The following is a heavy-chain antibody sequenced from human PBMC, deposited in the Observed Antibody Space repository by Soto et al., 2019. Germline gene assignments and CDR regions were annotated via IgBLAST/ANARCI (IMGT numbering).Heavy chain of an antibody. V-gene: IGHV1-69*12. CDR3: ARGPLTAVFLGPAF. CDR2: IIPIFGTT. D-gene: IGHD2-2*01. J-gene: IGHJ4*02. Sequence: QVQLVQSGAVVKKPGSSVKVSCKASGGTLSSYAISWVRQAPGQGLEWMGGIIPIFGTTNYAQKFQGRVTVTADESTSQAHTERSSLRSEATAIYFWARGPLTAVFLGPAFWGQGTLVTVSS. CDR1: GGTLSSYA.